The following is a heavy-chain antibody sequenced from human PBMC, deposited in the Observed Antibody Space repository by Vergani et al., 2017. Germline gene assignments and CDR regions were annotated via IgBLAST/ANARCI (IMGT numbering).Heavy chain of an antibody. CDR1: GDSISTSSYA. Sequence: QMQLQESGPGLVKPSETLSLSCTVSGDSISTSSYAWGWIRQPPGKTLEWIGRIHTNGVIHYNPSLNSRATISVDTSRNQISLKLTSVTATDTAIYFCARGNPYVDFDIWGQGTMITVSS. V-gene: IGHV4-39*07. CDR2: IHTNGVI. CDR3: ARGNPYVDFDI. J-gene: IGHJ3*02. D-gene: IGHD3-16*01.